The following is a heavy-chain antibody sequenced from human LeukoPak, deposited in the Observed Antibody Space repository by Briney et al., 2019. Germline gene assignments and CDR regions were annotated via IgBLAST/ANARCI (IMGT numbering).Heavy chain of an antibody. CDR2: ISYDGSNK. V-gene: IGHV3-30*18. CDR1: GFTFSTYA. CDR3: AKDVSWNWFDP. Sequence: GRSLRLSCAASGFTFSTYAMHWVRQAPGKGLEWVAVISYDGSNKYYADFVKGRFTISRDNSKNTLYLQMNTLRAEDTAVYYCAKDVSWNWFDPWGQGTLVTVSS. J-gene: IGHJ5*02.